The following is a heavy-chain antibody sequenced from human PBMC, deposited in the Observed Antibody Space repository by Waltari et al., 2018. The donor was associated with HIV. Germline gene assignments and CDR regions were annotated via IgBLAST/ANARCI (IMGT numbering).Heavy chain of an antibody. CDR1: GFTFSTYG. V-gene: IGHV3-30*18. CDR2: ISYDGSNK. Sequence: QVQLVESGGGVVQPGRSLRLSCAASGFTFSTYGIHWVRQVQGKGLEWVAVISYDGSNKFYADSVKGRFTISRDNSKNTLYLQMNSLRAEDTAVYYCAKSNYEVEDYYYYGMDVWGQGTMVTVSS. CDR3: AKSNYEVEDYYYYGMDV. J-gene: IGHJ6*02. D-gene: IGHD4-4*01.